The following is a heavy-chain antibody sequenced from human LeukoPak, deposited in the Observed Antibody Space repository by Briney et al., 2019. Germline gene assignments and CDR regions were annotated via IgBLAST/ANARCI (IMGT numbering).Heavy chain of an antibody. J-gene: IGHJ4*02. Sequence: ASVKVSCKASGYTFTNYDINWVRQATGQGLEWMGWMNPNSGGTNYAQKFQGRVTMTRDTSISTAYMELSRLRSDDTAVYYCARDRPESGWYFFDYWGQGTLVTVSS. CDR1: GYTFTNYD. V-gene: IGHV1-2*02. D-gene: IGHD6-19*01. CDR2: MNPNSGGT. CDR3: ARDRPESGWYFFDY.